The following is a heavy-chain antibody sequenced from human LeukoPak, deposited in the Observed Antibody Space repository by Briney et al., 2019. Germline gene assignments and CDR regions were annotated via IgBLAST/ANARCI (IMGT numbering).Heavy chain of an antibody. D-gene: IGHD3-22*01. J-gene: IGHJ4*02. CDR3: ARDSSGYYPTDY. Sequence: GGSLRLSCAASGFIFSSYWMHWVRQAPGKGLVWVSRINSDGSSTSYADSVKGRFTISRDNAKNTLYLQMNSLRAEDTAVYYCARDSSGYYPTDYWGQGTLVTVSS. CDR1: GFIFSSYW. CDR2: INSDGSST. V-gene: IGHV3-74*01.